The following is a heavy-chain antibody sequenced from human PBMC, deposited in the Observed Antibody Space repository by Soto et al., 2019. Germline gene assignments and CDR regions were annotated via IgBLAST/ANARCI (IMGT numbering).Heavy chain of an antibody. Sequence: PGGSLRLSCAASGFTFSSYWMSWVRQAPGKGLEWVANIKQDGSETYYVDSVKGRFTTSRDNAKNSLDLQMNSLRAEDTAVYYCARVGDYGGNSYFYYGMDVWGQGTTVTVSS. CDR3: ARVGDYGGNSYFYYGMDV. CDR2: IKQDGSET. CDR1: GFTFSSYW. V-gene: IGHV3-7*01. J-gene: IGHJ6*02. D-gene: IGHD2-21*02.